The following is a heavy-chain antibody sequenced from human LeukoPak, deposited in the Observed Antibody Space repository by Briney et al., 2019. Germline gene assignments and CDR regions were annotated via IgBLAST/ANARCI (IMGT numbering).Heavy chain of an antibody. Sequence: SQTLSLTCTVSGGSIGSGSYYWSWIRQPAGKGLEWIGRIYTSGSTNYNPSLKSRVTISVDTSKNQFSLKLSSVTAADTAVYYCASGLGVYYDSSGYELGYWGQGTLVTVSS. J-gene: IGHJ4*02. CDR3: ASGLGVYYDSSGYELGY. CDR2: IYTSGST. D-gene: IGHD3-22*01. CDR1: GGSIGSGSYY. V-gene: IGHV4-61*02.